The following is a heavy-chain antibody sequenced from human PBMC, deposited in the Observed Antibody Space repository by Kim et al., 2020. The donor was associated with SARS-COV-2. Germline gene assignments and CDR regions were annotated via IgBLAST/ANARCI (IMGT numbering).Heavy chain of an antibody. J-gene: IGHJ4*02. D-gene: IGHD3-22*01. CDR3: ARHLSLDYYDSSGYPYYFDY. CDR2: IYYSGST. V-gene: IGHV4-39*01. Sequence: SETLSLTCTVSGGSISSSSYYWGWIRQPPGKGLEWIGSIYYSGSTYYNPSLKSRVTISVDTSKNQFSLKLSSVTAADTAVYYCARHLSLDYYDSSGYPYYFDYWGQGTLVTVSS. CDR1: GGSISSSSYY.